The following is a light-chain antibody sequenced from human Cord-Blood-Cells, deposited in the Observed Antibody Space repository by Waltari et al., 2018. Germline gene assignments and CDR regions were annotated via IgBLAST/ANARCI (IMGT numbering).Light chain of an antibody. Sequence: QSALTQPASVSGSPGQSITISCTGTSSDVGGYNYVSWYHQHPGKAPKLLIYDVSNRPSGVSNRFSGSKSGNTASLTISGLQAEDEADYYCISYTSSSTLVFGGGTKLTVL. CDR2: DVS. CDR3: ISYTSSSTLV. J-gene: IGLJ2*01. V-gene: IGLV2-14*01. CDR1: SSDVGGYNY.